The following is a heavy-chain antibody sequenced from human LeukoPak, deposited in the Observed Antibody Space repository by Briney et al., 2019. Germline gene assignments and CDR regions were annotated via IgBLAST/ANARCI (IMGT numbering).Heavy chain of an antibody. D-gene: IGHD3-3*01. CDR2: ISSDGSNK. CDR1: RFTFSTYA. V-gene: IGHV3-30-3*01. CDR3: ARGGRRDDFWSGYPPYYFDY. J-gene: IGHJ4*02. Sequence: PGGSLRLSCAASRFTFSTYAMHWVRQAPGKGLEWVVIISSDGSNKYYADSVKGRFTISRDNSKNTVYLQMNSLRAEDTAVYYCARGGRRDDFWSGYPPYYFDYWGQGILVTVSS.